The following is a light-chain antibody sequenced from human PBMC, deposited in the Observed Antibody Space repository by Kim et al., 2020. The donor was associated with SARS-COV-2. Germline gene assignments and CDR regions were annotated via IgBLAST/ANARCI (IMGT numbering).Light chain of an antibody. V-gene: IGLV3-19*01. J-gene: IGLJ2*01. CDR3: NSRDTSGDHVV. CDR2: GKN. CDR1: SLRTYD. Sequence: ALGQTVRITCQGDSLRTYDASWYQQKPGQAPTLVLYGKNKRPSGIPDRFSGSNSGNTASLTVTGAQAVDEADYYCNSRDTSGDHVVFGGGTQLTVL.